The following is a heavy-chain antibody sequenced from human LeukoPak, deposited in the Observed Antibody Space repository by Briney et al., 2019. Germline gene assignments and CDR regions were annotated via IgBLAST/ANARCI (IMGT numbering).Heavy chain of an antibody. Sequence: GASVKVSCKASGYXFTDYYVHWVRQAPGQGLEWMGWISAYNGNTNYAQKLQGRVTMTTDTSTSTAYMELRSLTSDDTAVYYCARVGHDYGDYRFHFDYWGQGTLVTDSS. J-gene: IGHJ4*02. V-gene: IGHV1-18*04. D-gene: IGHD4-17*01. CDR2: ISAYNGNT. CDR1: GYXFTDYY. CDR3: ARVGHDYGDYRFHFDY.